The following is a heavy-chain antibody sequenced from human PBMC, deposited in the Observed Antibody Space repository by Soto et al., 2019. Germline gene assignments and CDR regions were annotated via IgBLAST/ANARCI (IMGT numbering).Heavy chain of an antibody. V-gene: IGHV3-33*01. J-gene: IGHJ4*02. CDR2: IWFDGSRK. D-gene: IGHD1-20*01. CDR1: GFIFSSYG. CDR3: ARITGGYYFDY. Sequence: PGGSLRISCAASGFIFSSYGMHWVRQAPGKGLEWVAVIWFDGSRKYYGDSVKGRFTISRDDSKNTVYLQMDSLRSDDTAVYFCARITGGYYFDYWGQGTLVTVSS.